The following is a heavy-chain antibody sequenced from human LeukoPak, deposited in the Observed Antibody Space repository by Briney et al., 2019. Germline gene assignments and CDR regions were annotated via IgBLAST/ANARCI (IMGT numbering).Heavy chain of an antibody. V-gene: IGHV3-21*01. J-gene: IGHJ4*02. Sequence: PGGSLRLSCAASGFTFSSYSMNWVRQAPGKGLEWVSAISSSSSYIYYADSVKGRFTISRDNAKNSLYLQMNSLRAEDTAVYYCARDASTRGSYELDYWGQGTLVTVSS. CDR1: GFTFSSYS. D-gene: IGHD1-26*01. CDR2: ISSSSSYI. CDR3: ARDASTRGSYELDY.